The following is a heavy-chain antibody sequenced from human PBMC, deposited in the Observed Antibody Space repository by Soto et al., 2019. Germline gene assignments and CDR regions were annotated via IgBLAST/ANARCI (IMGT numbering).Heavy chain of an antibody. CDR1: GGTFSSYA. D-gene: IGHD6-13*01. CDR3: ARVKQQLQGYYGMDV. V-gene: IGHV1-69*13. Sequence: SVKVSCKASGGTFSSYAISWVRQAPGQGLEWMGGIIPIFGTANYAQKFQGRVTITADESTSTAYMELSSLRSEDTAVYYCARVKQQLQGYYGMDVWGQGTTVTVSS. CDR2: IIPIFGTA. J-gene: IGHJ6*02.